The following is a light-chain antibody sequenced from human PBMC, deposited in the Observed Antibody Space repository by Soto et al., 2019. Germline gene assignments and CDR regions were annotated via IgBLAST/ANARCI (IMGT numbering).Light chain of an antibody. J-gene: IGLJ1*01. Sequence: QSALTQPPSVSGSPGQSVAISCTGTSSDVGSYNRVAWYQQPPGTAPKLIISEVNNRPSGVPDRFSGSKSGNTASLTISGLQAEDEADYYCCSYAGSSTYVFGTGTKVTVL. CDR2: EVN. CDR3: CSYAGSSTYV. V-gene: IGLV2-18*02. CDR1: SSDVGSYNR.